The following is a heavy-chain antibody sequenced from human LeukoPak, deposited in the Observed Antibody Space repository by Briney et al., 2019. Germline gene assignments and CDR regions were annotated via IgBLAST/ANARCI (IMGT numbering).Heavy chain of an antibody. CDR2: IYYSGST. V-gene: IGHV4-59*01. CDR3: ARATYCGGDCYSPFDY. D-gene: IGHD2-21*02. Sequence: SETLSFTCTVSGGSISSYYWSWIRQPPGNGLEWIGYIYYSGSTNYNPSLKSRVTISVDTSKNQFSLKLSSVTAADTAVYYCARATYCGGDCYSPFDYWGQGTLVTVSS. J-gene: IGHJ4*02. CDR1: GGSISSYY.